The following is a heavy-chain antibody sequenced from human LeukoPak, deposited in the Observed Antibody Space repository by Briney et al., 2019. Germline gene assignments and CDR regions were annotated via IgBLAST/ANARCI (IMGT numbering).Heavy chain of an antibody. CDR1: GFTFSSYA. Sequence: GGSLRLSCAASGFTFSSYAMHWVRQAPGKGLEWVAVISYDGSNKYYADSVKGRFTISRDNSKNTLYLQMNSLRAEDTAVYYCAREGRRVRGVMDYWGQGTLVTVSS. CDR3: AREGRRVRGVMDY. J-gene: IGHJ4*02. CDR2: ISYDGSNK. V-gene: IGHV3-30-3*01. D-gene: IGHD3-10*01.